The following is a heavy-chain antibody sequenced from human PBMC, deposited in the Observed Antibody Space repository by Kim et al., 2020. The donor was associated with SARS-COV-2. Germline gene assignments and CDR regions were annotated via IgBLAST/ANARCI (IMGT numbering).Heavy chain of an antibody. V-gene: IGHV4-39*01. D-gene: IGHD5-12*01. J-gene: IGHJ3*01. CDR2: IYYSGTS. CDR1: GDSLSSGPYY. CDR3: ARLPRGAFDV. Sequence: SETLSLTCTVSGDSLSSGPYYWAWIRQPPGKGLEWIGNIYYSGTSYYHPSLKSRVTISVDTSKSEFSLKLSSVTAADTAVFYCARLPRGAFDVWGQGT.